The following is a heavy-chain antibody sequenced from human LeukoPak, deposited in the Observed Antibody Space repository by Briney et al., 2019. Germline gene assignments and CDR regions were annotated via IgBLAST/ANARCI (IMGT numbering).Heavy chain of an antibody. V-gene: IGHV3-21*01. Sequence: GGSLRLSCAASGFTFSSYSMNWVRQAPGKGLEWVSSINSSSSYIYYADSVKGRFTISRDNAKNSLYLQMNSLRAEDTAVYYCARVVPAAMGGPFSYGMDVWGQGTTVTVSS. CDR1: GFTFSSYS. D-gene: IGHD2-2*01. CDR3: ARVVPAAMGGPFSYGMDV. CDR2: INSSSSYI. J-gene: IGHJ6*02.